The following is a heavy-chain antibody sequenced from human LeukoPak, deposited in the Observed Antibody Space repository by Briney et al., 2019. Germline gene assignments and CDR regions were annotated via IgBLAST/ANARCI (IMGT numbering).Heavy chain of an antibody. CDR1: GFTFSIYS. D-gene: IGHD3-10*01. CDR3: ARLYGSGSFFDY. V-gene: IGHV3-21*01. J-gene: IGHJ4*02. Sequence: PGGSLRLSCAASGFTFSIYSMNWVRHAPGKGLEWVSSISSSSSYIYYADSVKGRFTISRDNAKNSLYLQMNSLRAEDTAVYYCARLYGSGSFFDYWGQGTLVTVSS. CDR2: ISSSSSYI.